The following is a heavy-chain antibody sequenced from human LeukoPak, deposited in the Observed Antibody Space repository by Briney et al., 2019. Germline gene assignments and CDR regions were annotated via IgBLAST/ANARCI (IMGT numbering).Heavy chain of an antibody. V-gene: IGHV3-30-3*01. CDR3: ARGSLARMIVVVDAYY. J-gene: IGHJ4*02. D-gene: IGHD3-22*01. Sequence: GGSLRLSCAASGFTFSSYAMHWVRQAPGKGLEWVAVISYDGSNKYYADSVKGRFTISRDNSKNTLYLQMNSLRAEDTAVYYCARGSLARMIVVVDAYYWGQGTLVTVSS. CDR1: GFTFSSYA. CDR2: ISYDGSNK.